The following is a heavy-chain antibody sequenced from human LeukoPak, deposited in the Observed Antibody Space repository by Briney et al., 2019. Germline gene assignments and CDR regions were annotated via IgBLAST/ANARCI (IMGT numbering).Heavy chain of an antibody. CDR2: ISSSSNYL. Sequence: PGGSLRLSCAASGFTFSDYAMNWVRQAPGKGLEWVSSISSSSNYLYYAVSVQGRFTVSRDNAKNSLYLQMNSLRDEDTAVYYCARELVWFRNRYDSWGQGTLVTVSS. V-gene: IGHV3-21*01. J-gene: IGHJ5*01. CDR3: ARELVWFRNRYDS. CDR1: GFTFSDYA. D-gene: IGHD3-10*01.